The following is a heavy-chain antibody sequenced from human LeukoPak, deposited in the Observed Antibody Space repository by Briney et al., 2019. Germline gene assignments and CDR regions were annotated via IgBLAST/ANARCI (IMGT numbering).Heavy chain of an antibody. CDR3: AKVLWHSSGDCNGYFDY. CDR1: GFTFSTYG. V-gene: IGHV3-23*01. CDR2: INPSGGVT. J-gene: IGHJ4*03. Sequence: GGSLRLSCTASGFTFSTYGMHWVRQAPGQGLEWVSAINPSGGVTYYTDDVRGRFTISRDNSKNTLYLQMNSLGADDTALYYCAKVLWHSSGDCNGYFDYWGQGTRVTVSS. D-gene: IGHD2-21*02.